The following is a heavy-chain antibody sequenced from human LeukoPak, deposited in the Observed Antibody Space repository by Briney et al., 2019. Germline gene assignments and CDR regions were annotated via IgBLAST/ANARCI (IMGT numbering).Heavy chain of an antibody. CDR2: ISGSGGST. CDR3: AKDAMHYYDSSGSTNWFDP. Sequence: PGGSLRLSCAASGFTFSSYAMSWVRQAPGKGLEWVSVISGSGGSTYYADSVKGRFTISRDNSKNTLYLQMNSLRAEDTAVYYCAKDAMHYYDSSGSTNWFDPWGQGTLVTVSS. J-gene: IGHJ5*02. D-gene: IGHD3-22*01. CDR1: GFTFSSYA. V-gene: IGHV3-23*01.